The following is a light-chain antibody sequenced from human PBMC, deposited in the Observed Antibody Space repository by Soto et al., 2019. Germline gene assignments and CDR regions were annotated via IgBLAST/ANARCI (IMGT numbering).Light chain of an antibody. V-gene: IGLV1-40*01. CDR2: GNS. CDR3: QSYDRSLRACV. J-gene: IGLJ1*01. CDR1: NSNIGSDYG. Sequence: QSVLTQPPSVSGAPGQRVTISCTGTNSNIGSDYGVHWYQQFPGTAPKLLIYGNSNRPSGVPDRFSGSKSGTSASLVITGLQAEDEADYYCQSYDRSLRACVFGTGTKVTVL.